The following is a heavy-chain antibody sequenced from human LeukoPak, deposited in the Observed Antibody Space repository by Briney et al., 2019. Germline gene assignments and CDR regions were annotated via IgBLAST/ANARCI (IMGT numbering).Heavy chain of an antibody. CDR2: LSDSGVYT. J-gene: IGHJ4*02. CDR1: GFTFSSYW. Sequence: TGGSLRLSCAASGFTFSSYWMSWVRQAPGKGLEWVSILSDSGVYTYYADSVKGRFTISRDNSNNMLYLQMNSLRAEDTAVYYCAKKAHYDAYAKYFDYWGQGTLVTVSS. V-gene: IGHV3-23*01. CDR3: AKKAHYDAYAKYFDY. D-gene: IGHD4-17*01.